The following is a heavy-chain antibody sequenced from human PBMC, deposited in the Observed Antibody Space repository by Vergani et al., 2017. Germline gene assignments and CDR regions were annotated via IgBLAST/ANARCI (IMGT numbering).Heavy chain of an antibody. Sequence: EVQLVQSGAEVKKPGESLKISCKGSGYSFTSYWIGWVRQMPGKGLEWMGIIYPGDSDTRYSPSFQGQVTISADKSISTAYLQWSSLKASDTAMYYCAXQVVWFGDLSGMDVWGQGTTVTVSS. J-gene: IGHJ6*02. CDR1: GYSFTSYW. V-gene: IGHV5-51*01. CDR2: IYPGDSDT. CDR3: AXQVVWFGDLSGMDV. D-gene: IGHD3-10*01.